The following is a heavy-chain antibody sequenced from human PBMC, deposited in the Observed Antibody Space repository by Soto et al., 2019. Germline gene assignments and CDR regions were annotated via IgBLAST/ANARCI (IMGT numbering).Heavy chain of an antibody. J-gene: IGHJ4*02. D-gene: IGHD2-21*01. CDR1: GFTFSDAW. CDR3: SWSDCHYFGS. CDR2: IKSRGSGGTT. V-gene: IGHV3-15*01. Sequence: EVEVVESGGGLVKPGGSLRLSCATSGFTFSDAWMGWVRQAPGKGLEWVGRIKSRGSGGTTDYAAPVKGRFTISRDDSKRTVYLQMNSLEIEDTAVYYCSWSDCHYFGSWGQGTLVTVSS.